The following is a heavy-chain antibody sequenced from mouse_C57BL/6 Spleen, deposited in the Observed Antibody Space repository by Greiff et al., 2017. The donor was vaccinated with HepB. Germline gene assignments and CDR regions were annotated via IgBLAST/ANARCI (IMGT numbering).Heavy chain of an antibody. CDR3: ARYGAFYAMDY. J-gene: IGHJ4*01. D-gene: IGHD1-1*01. V-gene: IGHV1-50*01. CDR1: GYTFTSYW. CDR2: IDPSDSYT. Sequence: VQLQQSGAELVKPGASVKLSCKASGYTFTSYWMQWVKQRPGQGLEWIGEIDPSDSYTNYNQKFKGKATLTVDTSTSTAYMQLSSLTSEDSAVYYCARYGAFYAMDYWGQGTSVTVSS.